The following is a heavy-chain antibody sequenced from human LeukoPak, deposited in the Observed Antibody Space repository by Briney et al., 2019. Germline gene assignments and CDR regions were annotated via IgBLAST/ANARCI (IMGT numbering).Heavy chain of an antibody. J-gene: IGHJ4*02. CDR3: AKFPYDH. V-gene: IGHV3-23*01. Sequence: SVKGRSTISRDNSKNTVYLQVNSLRAEDTAVYYCAKFPYDHWGQGTLVTVSS.